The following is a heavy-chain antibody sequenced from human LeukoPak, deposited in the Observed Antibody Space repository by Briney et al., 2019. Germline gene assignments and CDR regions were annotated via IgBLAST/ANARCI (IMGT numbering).Heavy chain of an antibody. CDR2: ISLYNGNT. CDR1: GYDFINYG. CDR3: ARGGPFFSSSSSKEYYFDY. J-gene: IGHJ4*02. D-gene: IGHD6-6*01. V-gene: IGHV1-18*01. Sequence: ASVKVSCKASGYDFINYGITWVRQAPGQGLEWMGWISLYNGNTDYKLQGRSTMTTDTSTSTAYMELRSLRSDDTAVYYCARGGPFFSSSSSKEYYFDYWGQGTLVTVSS.